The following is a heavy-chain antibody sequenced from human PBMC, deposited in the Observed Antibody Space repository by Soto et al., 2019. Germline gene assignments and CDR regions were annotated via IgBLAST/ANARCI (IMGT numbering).Heavy chain of an antibody. V-gene: IGHV3-23*01. CDR2: ISGSGGST. Sequence: SLRLSCAASGFTFSSYAMSWVRQAPGKGLEWVSAISGSGGSTYYADSVKGRFTISRDNSKNTLYLQMNSLRAEDTAVYYCAKDPEYYYGSGSSPYSIWGQGTLVTVSS. CDR3: AKDPEYYYGSGSSPYSI. D-gene: IGHD3-10*01. J-gene: IGHJ4*02. CDR1: GFTFSSYA.